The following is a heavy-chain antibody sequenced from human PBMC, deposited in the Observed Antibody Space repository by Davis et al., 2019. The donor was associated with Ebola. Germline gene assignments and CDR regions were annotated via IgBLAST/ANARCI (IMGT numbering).Heavy chain of an antibody. Sequence: PGGSLRLSCEASGFTFSSYWMHWVRHAPGKGLVWVSRISGEGSTTKYADSVKGRFTISRDNAKNTLYLQMNSLRAEDTAVYYCATSTYLPVYWGQGTLVTVSS. D-gene: IGHD2/OR15-2a*01. V-gene: IGHV3-74*03. CDR1: GFTFSSYW. CDR2: ISGEGSTT. J-gene: IGHJ4*02. CDR3: ATSTYLPVY.